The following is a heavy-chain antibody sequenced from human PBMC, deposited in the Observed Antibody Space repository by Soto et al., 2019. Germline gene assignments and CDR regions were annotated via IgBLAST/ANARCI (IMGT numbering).Heavy chain of an antibody. D-gene: IGHD2-2*01. CDR1: GFTFSSYG. CDR2: ISYDGSNK. J-gene: IGHJ6*02. Sequence: QTGGSLRLSCAASGFTFSSYGMHWVRQAPGKGLEWVAVISYDGSNKYYADSVKGRFTISRDNSKNTLYLQMNSLRAEDTAVYYCAKDDAGDYYYYGMDVWGQGTTVTVSS. CDR3: AKDDAGDYYYYGMDV. V-gene: IGHV3-30*18.